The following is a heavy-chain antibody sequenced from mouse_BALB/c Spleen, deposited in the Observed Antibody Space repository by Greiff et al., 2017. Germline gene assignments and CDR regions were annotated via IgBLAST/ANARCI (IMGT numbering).Heavy chain of an antibody. CDR3: ARDSSGYEFYAMDY. V-gene: IGHV14-3*02. CDR1: GFNIKDTY. J-gene: IGHJ4*01. Sequence: VHVKQSGAELVKPGASVKLSCTASGFNIKDTYMHWVKQRPEQGLEWIGRIDPANGNTKYDPKFQGKATITADTSSNTAYLQLSSLTSEDTAVYYCARDSSGYEFYAMDYWGQGTSVTVSS. D-gene: IGHD3-2*01. CDR2: IDPANGNT.